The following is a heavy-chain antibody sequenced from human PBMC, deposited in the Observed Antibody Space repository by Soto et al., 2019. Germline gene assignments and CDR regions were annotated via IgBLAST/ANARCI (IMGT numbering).Heavy chain of an antibody. D-gene: IGHD3-22*01. CDR2: LNAGNGNT. V-gene: IGHV1-3*01. CDR1: GYTFSNYI. J-gene: IGHJ3*02. Sequence: ASVKVSCKASGYTFSNYIMHWVRQAPGQRLEWMGWLNAGNGNTKYSQKFQGRVTVTRDTSASTAYMELNSLRSEDTAVYYCARVKWLLTDAFGIWGQGTMVTVSS. CDR3: ARVKWLLTDAFGI.